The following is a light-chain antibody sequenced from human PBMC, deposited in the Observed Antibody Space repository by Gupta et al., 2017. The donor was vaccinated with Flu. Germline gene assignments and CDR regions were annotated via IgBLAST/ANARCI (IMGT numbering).Light chain of an antibody. CDR2: AGS. CDR3: LQDNSTPFT. Sequence: PSPLAAAVRDTISSTCRVRYRIYNYLAWFEQKPGKSPKSLIYAGSSWPSGVPSRFSGSGSGTDFTLTISSLQPEDLATYYCLQDNSTPFTFGAGTKVDIK. V-gene: IGKV1-16*01. CDR1: YRIYNY. J-gene: IGKJ3*01.